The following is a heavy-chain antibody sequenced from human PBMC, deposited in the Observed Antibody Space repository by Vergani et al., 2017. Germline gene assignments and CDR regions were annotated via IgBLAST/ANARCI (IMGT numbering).Heavy chain of an antibody. CDR3: AILITMVRGVIITEFDY. Sequence: QVQLVQSGAEVKKPGSSVKVSCKASGGTFSSYAISWVRQAPGQGLEWMGGIIPIFGTANYAQKFQGRVTITADESTSTACMELSSLRSEATAVYYCAILITMVRGVIITEFDYWGQGTLVTVSS. J-gene: IGHJ4*02. D-gene: IGHD3-10*01. CDR1: GGTFSSYA. V-gene: IGHV1-69*01. CDR2: IIPIFGTA.